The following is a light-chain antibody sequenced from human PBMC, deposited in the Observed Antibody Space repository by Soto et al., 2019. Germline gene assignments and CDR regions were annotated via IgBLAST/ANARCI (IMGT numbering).Light chain of an antibody. CDR1: SSDVGGFDF. V-gene: IGLV2-11*01. Sequence: QSALTQPRSVSGSPGQSVAIYCTATSSDVGGFDFVSWYQQHPGKAPKLVIYDVSKRPSGVPDRFSGSRSGDTASLTISGLQAEDEADYYCCLYTASYAVFGGGTKVTVL. CDR2: DVS. J-gene: IGLJ3*02. CDR3: CLYTASYAV.